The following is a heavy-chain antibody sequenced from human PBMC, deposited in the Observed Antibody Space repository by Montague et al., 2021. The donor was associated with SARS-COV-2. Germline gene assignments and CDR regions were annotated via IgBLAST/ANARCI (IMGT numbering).Heavy chain of an antibody. V-gene: IGHV4-39*01. CDR3: ARHGNTRIAVIVVVICYFDY. CDR2: IYYSGST. CDR1: GGSISSSSYY. J-gene: IGHJ4*02. Sequence: SETLSLTCTVSGGSISSSSYYWGWIRQPPGKGLEWIGSIYYSGSTYYNPSLKSRVTISVDTSKNQFSLKLSSVTAADTAVYYCARHGNTRIAVIVVVICYFDYWGQGTLVTVSS. D-gene: IGHD3-22*01.